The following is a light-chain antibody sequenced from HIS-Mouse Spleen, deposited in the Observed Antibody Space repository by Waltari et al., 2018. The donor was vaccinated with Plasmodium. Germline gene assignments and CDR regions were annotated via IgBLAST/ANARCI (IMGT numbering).Light chain of an antibody. J-gene: IGKJ4*01. V-gene: IGKV1-39*01. Sequence: DIQMTQSPSSLSASVGARVTITCRASQSISSYLNWYQQKPGKAPKLLIYAASSLQSGVTSRFSGSGSGTDFTLTISSLQPEDFATYYCQQSYSTPPTFGGGTKVEIK. CDR2: AAS. CDR3: QQSYSTPPT. CDR1: QSISSY.